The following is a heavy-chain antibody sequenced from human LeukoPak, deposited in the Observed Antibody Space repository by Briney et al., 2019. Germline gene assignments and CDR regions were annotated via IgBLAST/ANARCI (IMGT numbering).Heavy chain of an antibody. Sequence: KPGGSLRLSCAASGFTFSSYSMNWVRQAPGKGLEWVSSISSSSSYIYYADSVKGRFTISRDNAKNSLYLQMNSLRAEDTAVYYCARDSGSYRNDAFDIWGQGTMVTVSS. V-gene: IGHV3-21*01. CDR1: GFTFSSYS. CDR3: ARDSGSYRNDAFDI. CDR2: ISSSSSYI. D-gene: IGHD1-26*01. J-gene: IGHJ3*02.